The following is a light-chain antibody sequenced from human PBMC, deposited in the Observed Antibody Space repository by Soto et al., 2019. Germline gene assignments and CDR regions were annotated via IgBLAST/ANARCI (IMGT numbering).Light chain of an antibody. V-gene: IGKV1-33*01. CDR2: DAS. J-gene: IGKJ5*01. Sequence: DIQMTQSPSSLSASVVDRVTITCQASQDISNYLNWYQQKPGKAPKLLIYDASNLETGVPSRFSGSGSGTDFTFTISRLQPEDIATYYCQQYENLPTFGQGTRLEIK. CDR1: QDISNY. CDR3: QQYENLPT.